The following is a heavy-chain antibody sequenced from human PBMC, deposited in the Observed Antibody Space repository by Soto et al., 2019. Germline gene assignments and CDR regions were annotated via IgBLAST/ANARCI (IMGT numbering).Heavy chain of an antibody. D-gene: IGHD2-21*01. CDR1: GFTFSTYW. J-gene: IGHJ3*01. CDR3: ARDLFPNHTTYWVDAFDL. Sequence: EVQLVESGGGLVQPGGSLRLSCAASGFTFSTYWMTWVRQAPGKGLEWVANIKQDGSEQNYVDSVKGRFTISRDSAKISLLLQMYSLRAEGAAVYYCARDLFPNHTTYWVDAFDLGGQGTMVTFSS. V-gene: IGHV3-7*05. CDR2: IKQDGSEQ.